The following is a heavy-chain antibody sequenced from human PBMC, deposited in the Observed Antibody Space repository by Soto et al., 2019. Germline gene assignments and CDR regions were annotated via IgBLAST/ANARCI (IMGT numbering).Heavy chain of an antibody. V-gene: IGHV3-23*01. CDR2: ISGSGDKT. J-gene: IGHJ5*02. Sequence: GGSLRLSCAASGVSFSNFAMSWVRQAPGTGPEWVSSISGSGDKTYYLDSVKGRFTISRDNSKNTLYLHMNSLGAEDTAVYFCAKDYASTWYWYFDPWGQGTLVTVSS. CDR3: AKDYASTWYWYFDP. CDR1: GVSFSNFA. D-gene: IGHD6-13*01.